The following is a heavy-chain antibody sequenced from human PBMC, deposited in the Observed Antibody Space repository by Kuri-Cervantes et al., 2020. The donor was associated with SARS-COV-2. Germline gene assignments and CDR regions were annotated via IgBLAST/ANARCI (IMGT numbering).Heavy chain of an antibody. CDR1: GFTFSAYT. CDR2: ISGSRSYI. J-gene: IGHJ4*02. D-gene: IGHD3-3*01. Sequence: GESLKISCGASGFTFSAYTMNWVRQAPGKALEWISSISGSRSYIYYADSVRGRFTISRDNAKNSLYLQMNSLRVEDTALYYCARDQDDFWSGYRLTFDYWGQGTLVTVSS. CDR3: ARDQDDFWSGYRLTFDY. V-gene: IGHV3-21*06.